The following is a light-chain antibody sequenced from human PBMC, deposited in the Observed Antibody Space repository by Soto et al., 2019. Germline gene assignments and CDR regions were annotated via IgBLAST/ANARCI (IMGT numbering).Light chain of an antibody. Sequence: DIQMTPSPSTLAASVGDTVTMPCRSSSKWLAWYQKQPGKAPKLLIYAVSNLERGVAPRVSGSTSGAESTLTITGLQPDDLGTYYCQRTTDFTFGQGTKVDIK. CDR1: SSSKW. J-gene: IGKJ2*01. CDR3: QRTTDFT. V-gene: IGKV1-5*01. CDR2: AVS.